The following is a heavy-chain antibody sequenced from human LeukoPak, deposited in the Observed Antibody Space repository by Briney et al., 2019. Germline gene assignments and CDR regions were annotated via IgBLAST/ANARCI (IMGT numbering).Heavy chain of an antibody. Sequence: ASVKVSCKASGYTFTSYYMHWVRQAPGQGLEWMGIINPSGGSTSYAQKFQGRVTMTRDTSTSTVYMELSSLRSEDTAVYYCASRRFMNGSGSYYSFDPWGQGTLVTVSS. V-gene: IGHV1-46*01. CDR1: GYTFTSYY. D-gene: IGHD3-10*01. CDR2: INPSGGST. CDR3: ASRRFMNGSGSYYSFDP. J-gene: IGHJ5*02.